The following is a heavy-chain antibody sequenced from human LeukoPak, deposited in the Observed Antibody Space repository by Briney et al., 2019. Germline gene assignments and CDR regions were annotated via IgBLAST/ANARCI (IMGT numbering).Heavy chain of an antibody. D-gene: IGHD6-19*01. J-gene: IGHJ5*02. CDR1: GGTFSAYH. CDR2: INHSGST. CDR3: ARNPRRKQWLVHNWFDP. V-gene: IGHV4-34*01. Sequence: PSETLSPTCAVYGGTFSAYHWSWIRQPPGKGLEWIGVINHSGSTNYNPSLKSRVTISVDTSKNQFSLKLSSVTAADTAVYYCARNPRRKQWLVHNWFDPWGQGTLVTVSS.